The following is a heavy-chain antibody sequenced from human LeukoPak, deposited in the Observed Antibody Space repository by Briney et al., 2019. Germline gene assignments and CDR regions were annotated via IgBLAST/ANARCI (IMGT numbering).Heavy chain of an antibody. V-gene: IGHV3-7*01. CDR1: GFTFRNYW. CDR3: ARLGGETTRFDL. D-gene: IGHD3-16*01. J-gene: IGHJ5*02. CDR2: IKQDGILK. Sequence: GGSLRLSXAASGFTFRNYWMSWVRQAPGRGLDWVATIKQDGILKHYVYSVKGRFTISRDNAANSLYLHMDSLRVEDTAVYYCARLGGETTRFDLWGQGALVTVSS.